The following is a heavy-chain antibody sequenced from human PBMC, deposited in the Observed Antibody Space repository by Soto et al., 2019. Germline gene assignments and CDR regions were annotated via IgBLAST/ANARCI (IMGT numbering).Heavy chain of an antibody. CDR3: ARGFPFTMIVVVIPYFDY. D-gene: IGHD3-22*01. CDR2: ISYDGSNK. Sequence: PGGSLRLSCAASGFTFSSYAMHWVRQAPGKGLEWVAVISYDGSNKYYADSVKGRFTISRDNSKNTLYLQMNSLRAEDTAVYYCARGFPFTMIVVVIPYFDYWGQGTLVTVSS. J-gene: IGHJ4*02. V-gene: IGHV3-30-3*01. CDR1: GFTFSSYA.